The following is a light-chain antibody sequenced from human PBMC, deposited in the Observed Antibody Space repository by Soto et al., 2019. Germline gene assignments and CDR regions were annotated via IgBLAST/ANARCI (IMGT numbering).Light chain of an antibody. CDR3: QQYYSHPPGT. V-gene: IGKV1-8*01. CDR1: RGIWSY. CDR2: AAS. J-gene: IGKJ1*01. Sequence: AIRMAQSPSSLSASTGDRVTIPCRASRGIWSYSACYQQKPGKAPKLLIYAASTLQSGVPSRFSGSGSGTDFTLTISCLQSEDFATYYSQQYYSHPPGTFGQGPKVDIK.